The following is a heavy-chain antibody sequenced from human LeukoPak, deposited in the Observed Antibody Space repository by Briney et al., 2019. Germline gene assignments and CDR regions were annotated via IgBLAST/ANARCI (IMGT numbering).Heavy chain of an antibody. CDR3: AKTPYSSSWYYFQH. Sequence: GGSLRLSCAASGFTFSSYGMHWVRQAPGKGLEWVAFIRYDGSNKYYADSVKGRFTISRDNSKNTLYLQMNSLRAEDTAVYYCAKTPYSSSWYYFQHWGQGTLVTVSS. D-gene: IGHD6-13*01. V-gene: IGHV3-30*02. CDR2: IRYDGSNK. J-gene: IGHJ1*01. CDR1: GFTFSSYG.